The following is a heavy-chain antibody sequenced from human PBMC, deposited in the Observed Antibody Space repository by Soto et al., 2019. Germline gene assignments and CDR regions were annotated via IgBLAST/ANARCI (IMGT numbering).Heavy chain of an antibody. Sequence: EVQLLESGGGLVQPGGSLRLSCAASGFTFSSYAMSWVRQAPGKGLEWASVISGSGGTTYYADSVKGRFTFSRDNSKNTLYLQMNSLRAEDTAVYYCAKTANGWFSAFDIWGQGTMVTVSS. V-gene: IGHV3-23*01. D-gene: IGHD6-19*01. CDR3: AKTANGWFSAFDI. J-gene: IGHJ3*02. CDR1: GFTFSSYA. CDR2: ISGSGGTT.